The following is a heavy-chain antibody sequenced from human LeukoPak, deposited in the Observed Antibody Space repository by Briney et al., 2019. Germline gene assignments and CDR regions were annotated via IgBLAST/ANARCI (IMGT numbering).Heavy chain of an antibody. CDR2: IDSDGSST. Sequence: PGGSLRLSGAASGFTFSSYWMHWVRQAPGKGLVWLSRIDSDGSSTNYADAVKGRFTISRDNAKNTLYLQMNSLRAEDTAVYFCARDSQLTSDWSLNWFDPWGQGTLVTVSS. CDR3: ARDSQLTSDWSLNWFDP. CDR1: GFTFSSYW. J-gene: IGHJ5*02. V-gene: IGHV3-74*01. D-gene: IGHD6-19*01.